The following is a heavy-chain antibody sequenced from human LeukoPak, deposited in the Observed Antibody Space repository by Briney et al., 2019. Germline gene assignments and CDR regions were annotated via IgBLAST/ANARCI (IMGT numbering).Heavy chain of an antibody. D-gene: IGHD6-19*01. J-gene: IGHJ4*02. Sequence: GASVKVSCKASGYTFTSYDIIWVRQATGQGLEWMGWMNPNSGTTGYAQKFHGRVTMSRNTSISTAYMELSSLRSEDTAVNYCARPSSGAWYYWGQGTLVTVSS. CDR3: ARPSSGAWYY. V-gene: IGHV1-8*01. CDR2: MNPNSGTT. CDR1: GYTFTSYD.